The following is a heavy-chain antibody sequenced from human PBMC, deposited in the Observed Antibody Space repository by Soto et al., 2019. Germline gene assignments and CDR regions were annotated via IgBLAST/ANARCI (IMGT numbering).Heavy chain of an antibody. D-gene: IGHD1-1*01. CDR3: AKDQGYTYGAFFDH. Sequence: QVQLVESGGGVVQPGRSLRLSCAASGFTFNYYGMHWVRQAPGKGLEWVAVIPHDGSNAHYADSVKGRFTISRDNSKNALYLKINSLRSEDRAVYYCAKDQGYTYGAFFDHWGQETLVTVSS. V-gene: IGHV3-30*18. CDR1: GFTFNYYG. CDR2: IPHDGSNA. J-gene: IGHJ4*02.